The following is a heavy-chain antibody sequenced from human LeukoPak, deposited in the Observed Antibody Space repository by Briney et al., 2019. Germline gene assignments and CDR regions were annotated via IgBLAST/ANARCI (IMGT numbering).Heavy chain of an antibody. CDR3: ARETRSVTIFGVVIIEYYFDY. V-gene: IGHV1-69*05. CDR1: GGTFSSYA. D-gene: IGHD3-3*01. CDR2: IIPIFGTA. J-gene: IGHJ4*02. Sequence: SVKVSCKASGGTFSSYAISWVRQAPGQGLEWMGRIIPIFGTANYAQKFQGRVTITTHESTSTAYMELSSLRSEDTAVYYCARETRSVTIFGVVIIEYYFDYWGQGTLVTVSS.